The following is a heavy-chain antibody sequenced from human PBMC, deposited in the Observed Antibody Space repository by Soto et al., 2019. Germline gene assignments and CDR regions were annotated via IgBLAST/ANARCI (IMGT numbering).Heavy chain of an antibody. CDR1: GDSVSSNSPA. CDR3: ARAIGPMLFDV. Sequence: PSQTRSLPCAISGDSVSSNSPAWNWIRQSPSRGLEWLGRTYYRSKWYNDYAVVVKSRLTITPDTSKNQFSLQLNSVTPEDTAVYYCARAIGPMLFDVWGQGTMVTVSS. D-gene: IGHD2-8*01. J-gene: IGHJ3*01. V-gene: IGHV6-1*01. CDR2: TYYRSKWYN.